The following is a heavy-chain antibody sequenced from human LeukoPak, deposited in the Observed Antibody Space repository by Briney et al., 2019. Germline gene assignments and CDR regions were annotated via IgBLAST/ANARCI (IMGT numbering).Heavy chain of an antibody. V-gene: IGHV3-64*01. CDR1: GFTFSSYA. J-gene: IGHJ3*02. Sequence: GGSLRLSCAASGFTFSSYAMHWVRQAPGKGLEYVSAISSNGGSTYYANSAKGRFTISRDNSKNTLYLQMGSLRAEDMAVYYCARAPRIWGQGTMVTVSS. CDR2: ISSNGGST. CDR3: ARAPRI.